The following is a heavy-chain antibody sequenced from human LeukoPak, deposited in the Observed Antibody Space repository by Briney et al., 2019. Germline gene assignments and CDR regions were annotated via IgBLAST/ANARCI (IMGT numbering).Heavy chain of an antibody. Sequence: KPSQTLSLTCTVSGGSISSGAYYWSWIRQPPGKGLEWIGYIYHSGSTYYNPSLKSRVTISLDRSKNQFSLKLSSVTAADTAVYYCARRVPAATFDYWGQGTLVTVSS. CDR1: GGSISSGAYY. D-gene: IGHD2-2*01. V-gene: IGHV4-30-2*01. CDR2: IYHSGST. J-gene: IGHJ4*02. CDR3: ARRVPAATFDY.